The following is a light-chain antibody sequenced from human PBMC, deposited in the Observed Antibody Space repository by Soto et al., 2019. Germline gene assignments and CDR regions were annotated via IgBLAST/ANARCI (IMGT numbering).Light chain of an antibody. CDR1: QTISSW. Sequence: QRTQSPYPLSASVGDSVTSTCRASQTISSWLAWYQQKPGKAPKLLIYKASTLKSGVPSRFSGSGSGTEFTLTISSLQPDDFATYYCQHYNSYSEAFGQGTKVDIK. CDR3: QHYNSYSEA. V-gene: IGKV1-5*03. CDR2: KAS. J-gene: IGKJ1*01.